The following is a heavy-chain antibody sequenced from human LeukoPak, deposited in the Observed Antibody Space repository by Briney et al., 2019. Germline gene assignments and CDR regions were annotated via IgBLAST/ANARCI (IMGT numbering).Heavy chain of an antibody. CDR3: ARVATTGNDAFDI. J-gene: IGHJ3*02. V-gene: IGHV4-39*07. D-gene: IGHD1-1*01. CDR2: IYYSGST. CDR1: GGSISSSSYY. Sequence: SETLSLTCTVSGGSISSSSYYWGWIHQPPGKGLEWIGSIYYSGSTYYNPSLKSRVTISVDTSKNQFSLKLSSVTAADTAVYYCARVATTGNDAFDIWGQGTMVTVSS.